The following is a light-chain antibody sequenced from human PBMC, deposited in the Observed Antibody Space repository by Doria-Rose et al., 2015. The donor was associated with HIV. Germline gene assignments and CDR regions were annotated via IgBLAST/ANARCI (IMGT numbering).Light chain of an antibody. CDR2: WAS. V-gene: IGKV4-1*01. J-gene: IGKJ3*01. CDR3: QQYYDTPS. CDR1: QSLLYTSKNY. Sequence: IRLTQSPESLGMSLGERATLNCKSNQSLLYTSKNYLAWYQQEPGQPPTLLIYWASTRQSGVPARFSGSGSGTDFTLTISSLEAEDVAVYYCQQYYDTPSFGPGTTVDIK.